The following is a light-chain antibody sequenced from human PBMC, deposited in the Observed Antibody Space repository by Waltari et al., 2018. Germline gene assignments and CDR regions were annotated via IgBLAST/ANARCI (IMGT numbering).Light chain of an antibody. J-gene: IGKJ4*01. V-gene: IGKV3-15*01. CDR3: HQYITWPPALT. CDR2: GAS. CDR1: QNLNIN. Sequence: DIVMTQSPATVSVSPGERATLSSRASQNLNINLAWYQQKPGQAPRLLSYGASTRATGIPARFSGSGSGTEFTLTISSLQSEDSAVYYCHQYITWPPALTFGGGTKVEIK.